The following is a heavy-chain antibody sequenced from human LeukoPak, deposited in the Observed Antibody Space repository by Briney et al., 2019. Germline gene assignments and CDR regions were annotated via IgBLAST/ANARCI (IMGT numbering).Heavy chain of an antibody. Sequence: GGSLRLSCAASGFAFSSYEMIWVRQAPGKGLEWVSYIRSSGSTIYYADSVKGRFTISRDNAKNSLFLQMNSLRAEDTAVYYCARDFGRWFFDYWGQGTLVTVSS. D-gene: IGHD4-23*01. J-gene: IGHJ4*02. CDR3: ARDFGRWFFDY. V-gene: IGHV3-48*03. CDR2: IRSSGSTI. CDR1: GFAFSSYE.